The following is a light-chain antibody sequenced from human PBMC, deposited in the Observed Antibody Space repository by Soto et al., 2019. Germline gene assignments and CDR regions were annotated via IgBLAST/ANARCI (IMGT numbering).Light chain of an antibody. J-gene: IGLJ1*01. CDR3: NSYTSSSTRV. V-gene: IGLV2-14*01. CDR1: SSDVGSYKY. CDR2: DVT. Sequence: QSVLTQPASVSGSPGQSITISCTGTSSDVGSYKYVSWYQQHPGEAPKLMIYDVTNRPSGVSNRFSGSKSGNTASLTISGLQAEDEADYYCNSYTSSSTRVFGTGTKLTVL.